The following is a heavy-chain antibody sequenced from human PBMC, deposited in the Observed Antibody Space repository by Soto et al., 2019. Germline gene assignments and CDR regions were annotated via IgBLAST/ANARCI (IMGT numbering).Heavy chain of an antibody. D-gene: IGHD3-10*01. J-gene: IGHJ4*02. CDR2: IKGDGIST. CDR3: ARGAMGNYYNDY. CDR1: GFTFSSYW. Sequence: EVQLVESGGGLVQSGGSLRLSCAASGFTFSSYWMHWVRQAPGKGLVWVSRIKGDGISTNYADSVKGRFTISRDNAKDTVFRQMNGLSDDDTAVYYCARGAMGNYYNDYWGQGTLVTVSS. V-gene: IGHV3-74*01.